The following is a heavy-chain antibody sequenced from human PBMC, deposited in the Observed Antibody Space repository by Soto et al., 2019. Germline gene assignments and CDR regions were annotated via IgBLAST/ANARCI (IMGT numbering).Heavy chain of an antibody. CDR3: ARDPTPGSGNY. CDR1: GYSISSGYY. J-gene: IGHJ4*02. D-gene: IGHD1-26*01. Sequence: SETLSLTCAVSGYSISSGYYWGWIRQPPGEGLEWIGSIYHSGSTYYNPSLKSRVTISVDTSKNQFSLKLSSVTAADTAVYYCARDPTPGSGNYWGQGTLVTVSS. V-gene: IGHV4-38-2*01. CDR2: IYHSGST.